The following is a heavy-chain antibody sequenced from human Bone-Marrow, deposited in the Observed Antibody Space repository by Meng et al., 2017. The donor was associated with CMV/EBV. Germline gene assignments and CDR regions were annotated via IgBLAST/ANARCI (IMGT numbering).Heavy chain of an antibody. J-gene: IGHJ6*02. CDR1: GGSISSYY. CDR3: ARDFWSGAGYYYYGMDV. D-gene: IGHD3-3*01. V-gene: IGHV4-59*01. CDR2: IYYSGST. Sequence: SETLSLTCTVSGGSISSYYWSWIRRPPGKGLEWIGYIYYSGSTNYNPSLKSRVTISVDTSKNQFSLKLSSVTAADTAVYYCARDFWSGAGYYYYGMDVWGQGTTVTVSS.